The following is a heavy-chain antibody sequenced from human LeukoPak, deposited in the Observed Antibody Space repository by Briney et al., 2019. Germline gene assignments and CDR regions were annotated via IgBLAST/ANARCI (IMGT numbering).Heavy chain of an antibody. Sequence: ASVKVSCKASGGTFSSYAISWVRQAPGQGLEWMGWISAYNGNTNYAQKLQGRVTMTTDTSTSTAYMELRSLRSDDTAVYYCARVVVVAATHWFDPWGQGTLVTVSS. D-gene: IGHD2-15*01. CDR3: ARVVVVAATHWFDP. J-gene: IGHJ5*02. CDR2: ISAYNGNT. V-gene: IGHV1-18*01. CDR1: GGTFSSYA.